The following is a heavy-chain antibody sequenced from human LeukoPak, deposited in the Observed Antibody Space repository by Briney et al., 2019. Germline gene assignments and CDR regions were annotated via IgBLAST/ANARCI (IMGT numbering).Heavy chain of an antibody. D-gene: IGHD3-22*01. CDR1: GYSFSNYW. V-gene: IGHV5-51*01. CDR3: ARTPNYYDTPQYFDY. Sequence: GESLKISCKGSGYSFSNYWIGWVCHMPGKGLQWMGVIYPDDSDTRYSPSFQGQVTISADKSISTAYLQWSSLKASDTAMYYCARTPNYYDTPQYFDYWGQGTLVTVSS. CDR2: IYPDDSDT. J-gene: IGHJ4*02.